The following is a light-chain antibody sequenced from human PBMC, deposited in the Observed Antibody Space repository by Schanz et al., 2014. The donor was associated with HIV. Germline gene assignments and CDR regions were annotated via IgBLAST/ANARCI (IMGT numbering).Light chain of an antibody. CDR2: GAS. J-gene: IGKJ2*01. V-gene: IGKV1-39*01. CDR1: QSIATY. Sequence: DIQMTQSPSPLSASVGDRVIITCRASQSIATYLNWYQQRPGKPPKLLIEGASSLQRGVPSRFSGSGSGTGFTLTISSLQVEDLATYYCQQSYSSPYTFGQGTKLEI. CDR3: QQSYSSPYT.